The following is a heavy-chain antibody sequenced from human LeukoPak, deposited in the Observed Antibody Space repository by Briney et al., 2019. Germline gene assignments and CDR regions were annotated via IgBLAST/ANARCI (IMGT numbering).Heavy chain of an antibody. CDR2: ISSSSSYI. V-gene: IGHV3-21*01. CDR1: GFTFSSYS. D-gene: IGHD5-12*01. CDR3: ARGPSGYHNT. Sequence: PEGSLRLSCAASGFTFSSYSMNRVRQAPGKGLEWVSSISSSSSYIYYADSVKGRFTISRDNSKNTLYLQMNSLRAEDTAVYYCARGPSGYHNTGGQGTLVTVSS. J-gene: IGHJ4*02.